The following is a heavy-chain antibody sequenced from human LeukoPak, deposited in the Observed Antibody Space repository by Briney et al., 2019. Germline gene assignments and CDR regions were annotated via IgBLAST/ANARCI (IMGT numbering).Heavy chain of an antibody. CDR3: ARHDCSSTSCYADY. V-gene: IGHV4-39*01. Sequence: SETLSLTCTVSGGSISSSSYLWGWIRQPPGKGLEWIGSIYYSGRTYYNPSLKSRVTISVDTSKKRFSLKLTSVAAADTAVYYCARHDCSSTSCYADYWGQGTLVTVSS. D-gene: IGHD2-2*01. J-gene: IGHJ4*02. CDR2: IYYSGRT. CDR1: GGSISSSSYL.